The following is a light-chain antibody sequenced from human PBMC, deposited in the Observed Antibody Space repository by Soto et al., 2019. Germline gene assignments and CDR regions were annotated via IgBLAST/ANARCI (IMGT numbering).Light chain of an antibody. V-gene: IGKV3-11*01. CDR1: QSVSSY. Sequence: EIVLTHSPATLSLSPGERATLSCRASQSVSSYFAWYQHKPGQPPRLLIYGASNRATGIPARFSGSGSGTDFTLTISSLEPEDFAVYYCQQRGSLRTLGQVTKLEIK. CDR2: GAS. J-gene: IGKJ2*01. CDR3: QQRGSLRT.